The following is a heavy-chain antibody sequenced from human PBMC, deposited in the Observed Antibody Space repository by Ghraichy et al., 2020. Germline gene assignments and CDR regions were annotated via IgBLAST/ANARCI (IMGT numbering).Heavy chain of an antibody. CDR2: IFYSGTT. D-gene: IGHD2-21*01. Sequence: LSLTCSVSGGSISGHYWSWVRQPPGKGLEWIAYIFYSGTTVYNPSLKSRATILIDTSKNQFSLMLTSVTAADTAVYYCARHSSDRGFPLDHWGQGTLVTVSS. J-gene: IGHJ4*02. V-gene: IGHV4-59*08. CDR1: GGSISGHY. CDR3: ARHSSDRGFPLDH.